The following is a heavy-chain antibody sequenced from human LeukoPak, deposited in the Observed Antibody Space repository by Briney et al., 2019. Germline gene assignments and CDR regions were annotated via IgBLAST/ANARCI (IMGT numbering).Heavy chain of an antibody. CDR1: GYTFTNYY. J-gene: IGHJ5*02. Sequence: ASVKVSCKASGYTFTNYYIHWVRQDPGQGLEWMGIINPTGGSASYAQKFQGRVSKTSDTSTSTLYLELSSLRSEDTAVYYCARDRSGSRWRWFDPWGQGTLVTVSS. CDR2: INPTGGSA. V-gene: IGHV1-46*01. CDR3: ARDRSGSRWRWFDP. D-gene: IGHD6-13*01.